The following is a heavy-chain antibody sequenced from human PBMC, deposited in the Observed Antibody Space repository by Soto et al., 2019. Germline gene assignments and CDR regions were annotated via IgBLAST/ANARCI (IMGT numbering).Heavy chain of an antibody. CDR1: GFTFSDAW. Sequence: GGSLRLACAASGFTFSDAWMSWVRQAPGKGLDWVGRIKSKSDGGTTEYAAPVRGRFTISRDDSKNTLYLQMNSLKTEDTAVYYCTTDLWRIAVVVGSTGYFNPWGQGTPVTSPQ. V-gene: IGHV3-15*01. CDR2: IKSKSDGGTT. D-gene: IGHD2-15*01. J-gene: IGHJ5*02. CDR3: TTDLWRIAVVVGSTGYFNP.